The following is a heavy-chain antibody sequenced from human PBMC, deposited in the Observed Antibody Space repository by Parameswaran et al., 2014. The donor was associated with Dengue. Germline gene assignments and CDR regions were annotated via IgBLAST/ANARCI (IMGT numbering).Heavy chain of an antibody. V-gene: IGHV3-7*01. J-gene: IGHJ6*02. Sequence: RWIRQPPGKGLEWVANIKQAGSERDYVDSVKGRFTISRDNAKNSVYLQMNSLRAEDTAVYYCVRHRYYGLDVWGQGTTVTVSS. CDR3: VRHRYYGLDV. CDR2: IKQAGSER.